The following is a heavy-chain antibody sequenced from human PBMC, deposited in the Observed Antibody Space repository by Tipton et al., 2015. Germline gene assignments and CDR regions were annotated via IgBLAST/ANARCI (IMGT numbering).Heavy chain of an antibody. V-gene: IGHV4-59*01. CDR3: ARDLEHGMDV. Sequence: TLSLTCTVSGGSISSYYWSWIRQSPGKGLEWIGYISYSGTTNYNPSLKSRITISLNTSKNQFSLKMSSVTAADTAVYFCARDLEHGMDVWGQGTTVTVSS. CDR1: GGSISSYY. CDR2: ISYSGTT. J-gene: IGHJ6*02.